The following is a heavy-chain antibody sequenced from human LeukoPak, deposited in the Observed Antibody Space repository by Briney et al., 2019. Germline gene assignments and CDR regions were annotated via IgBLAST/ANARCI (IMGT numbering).Heavy chain of an antibody. D-gene: IGHD1-1*01. CDR2: ISGSGGTT. J-gene: IGHJ4*02. V-gene: IGHV3-23*01. Sequence: GGSLRLSCAASGFTFSSYAMTWVRQAPGKGLEWLSGISGSGGTTYYADSVKGRFTISRDNSKNALSLQMNSLRAADTAVYYCGKVVWTVSGPTDYWGQGTLVAVSS. CDR1: GFTFSSYA. CDR3: GKVVWTVSGPTDY.